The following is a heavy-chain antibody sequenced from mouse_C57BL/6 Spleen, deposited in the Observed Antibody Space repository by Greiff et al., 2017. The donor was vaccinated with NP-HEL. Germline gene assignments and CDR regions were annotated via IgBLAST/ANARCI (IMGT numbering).Heavy chain of an antibody. V-gene: IGHV5-9*01. Sequence: DVMLVESGGGLVKPGGSLKLSCAASGFTFSSYTMSWVRQTPEKRLEWVATISGGGGNTYYPDSVKGRFTISRDNAKNTLYLQMSSLRSEDTALYYCARFYYGNYYFDYWGQGTTLTVSS. CDR1: GFTFSSYT. D-gene: IGHD2-1*01. CDR3: ARFYYGNYYFDY. CDR2: ISGGGGNT. J-gene: IGHJ2*01.